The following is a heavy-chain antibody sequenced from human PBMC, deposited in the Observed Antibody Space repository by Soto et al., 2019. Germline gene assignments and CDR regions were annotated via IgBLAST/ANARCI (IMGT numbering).Heavy chain of an antibody. CDR2: IYTSASI. CDR1: GADINTYS. D-gene: IGHD6-19*01. V-gene: IGHV4-4*07. J-gene: IGHJ6*02. CDR3: ARDREAGYNFYYGMDV. Sequence: LSLTCSVSGADINTYSWTWIRQPAGKGLEWIGRIYTSASINYNPSLKGRVTLSVDTSTNQVSLRLASVTAADTAIYYCARDREAGYNFYYGMDVWGQGTTVTVSS.